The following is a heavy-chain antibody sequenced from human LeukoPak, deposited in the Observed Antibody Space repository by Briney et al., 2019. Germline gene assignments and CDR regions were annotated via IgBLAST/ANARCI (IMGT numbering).Heavy chain of an antibody. CDR2: INSDGSTT. Sequence: GGSLRLSCAASGFTFSSYWMHWVRQAPGKGLVWVSRINSDGSTTSYADSVKGRFTISRDNAKNTLYLQMNSLRAEDAAVYYCSRDTADDAFDIWGQGTMVTVSS. V-gene: IGHV3-74*01. J-gene: IGHJ3*02. CDR1: GFTFSSYW. CDR3: SRDTADDAFDI.